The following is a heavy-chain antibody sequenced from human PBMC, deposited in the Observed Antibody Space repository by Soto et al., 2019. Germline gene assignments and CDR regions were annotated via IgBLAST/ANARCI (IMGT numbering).Heavy chain of an antibody. CDR1: GFTFSAYS. Sequence: GGSLRLSCEASGFTFSAYSMNWVRQAPGKGPEWVSSISSTSSYIYYADSVKGRFTITRDNAKNSLFLQMTSLRAEDTAVYYCARDHSRRIVGATYDCWGQGTRVTVSS. CDR2: ISSTSSYI. CDR3: ARDHSRRIVGATYDC. J-gene: IGHJ4*02. V-gene: IGHV3-21*01. D-gene: IGHD1-26*01.